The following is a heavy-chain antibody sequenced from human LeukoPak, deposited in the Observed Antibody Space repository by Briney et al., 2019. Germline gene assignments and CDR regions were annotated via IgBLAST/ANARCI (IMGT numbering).Heavy chain of an antibody. Sequence: ASVKVSCKASGYTFTSYGFSWVRQAPGQGLEWMGWTSAYNSGTNYAQKFQGRVTMTTDTSTSTAYMELRSLRSDDTAVYYCARDSGYCSSTSCSNLDYWGQGTLVTVSS. V-gene: IGHV1-18*01. CDR1: GYTFTSYG. CDR3: ARDSGYCSSTSCSNLDY. CDR2: TSAYNSGT. J-gene: IGHJ4*02. D-gene: IGHD2-2*01.